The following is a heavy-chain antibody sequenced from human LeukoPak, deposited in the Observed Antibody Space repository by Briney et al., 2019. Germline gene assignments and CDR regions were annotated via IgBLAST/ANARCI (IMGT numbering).Heavy chain of an antibody. J-gene: IGHJ4*02. D-gene: IGHD1-14*01. CDR1: GYTFTGYY. CDR2: INPNSGGT. CDR3: ARLDGTGRSQIMIDY. V-gene: IGHV1-2*06. Sequence: APVKVSCKASGYTFTGYYIHWVRQAPGQGLEWMGRINPNSGGTNSAQKFQGRVTMTWDTSVNTAYLELGSLRSDDPAVYYCARLDGTGRSQIMIDYWGQGTLVTVSS.